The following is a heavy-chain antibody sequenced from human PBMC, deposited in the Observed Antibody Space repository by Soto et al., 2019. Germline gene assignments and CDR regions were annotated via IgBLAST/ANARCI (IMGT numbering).Heavy chain of an antibody. CDR1: GYTFTSYG. D-gene: IGHD6-13*01. V-gene: IGHV1-18*01. J-gene: IGHJ6*02. Sequence: ASVKVSCKASGYTFTSYGISWVRQAPGQGLEWMGWISAYNGNTNYAQKLQGRVTMTTDTSTSTAYMELRSLRSDDTAVYYCARARAAAGLDYYYYGMDVWGQGTTVTVSS. CDR2: ISAYNGNT. CDR3: ARARAAAGLDYYYYGMDV.